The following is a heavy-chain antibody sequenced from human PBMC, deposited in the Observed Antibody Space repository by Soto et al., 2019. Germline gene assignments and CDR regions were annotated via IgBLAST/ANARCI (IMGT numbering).Heavy chain of an antibody. D-gene: IGHD3-16*01. J-gene: IGHJ6*03. CDR3: AKDLGGSGYMDV. CDR1: GFTFSSYA. V-gene: IGHV3-23*01. CDR2: ISGSGGST. Sequence: EVQLLESGGGLVQPGGSLRLSCAASGFTFSSYAMSWVRQAPGKGLEWGSAISGSGGSTYYADSVKGRFTISRDNSKNTLYLQMNSLRAEDTAVYYCAKDLGGSGYMDVWGKGTTVTVSS.